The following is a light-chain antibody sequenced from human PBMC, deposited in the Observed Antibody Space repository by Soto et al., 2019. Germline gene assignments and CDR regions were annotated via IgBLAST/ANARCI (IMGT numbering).Light chain of an antibody. V-gene: IGKV3-20*01. CDR2: GAF. CDR1: PSVSTSF. Sequence: LLTQAPATLSFSPVETATLSCRASPSVSTSFLAWYQQRPGQALRLLIYGAFRRATSIPDRFSGSGSGTDFTLTISRLEPEDFAVYYCQQYGNSIPITLGQGTRLEIK. CDR3: QQYGNSIPIT. J-gene: IGKJ5*01.